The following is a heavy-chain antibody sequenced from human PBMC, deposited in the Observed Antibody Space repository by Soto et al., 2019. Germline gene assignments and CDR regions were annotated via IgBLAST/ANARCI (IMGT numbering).Heavy chain of an antibody. Sequence: LRLSCAASGFARNDVAIHWSRQAPVKGLEWVASISHDGSNKSHADSVKGRFTISRDNSKNTLYLQMNSLRAEDTAVYYCAKDFGSSPPLFGYWGQGTLVIVSS. CDR2: ISHDGSNK. D-gene: IGHD1-26*01. V-gene: IGHV3-30-3*01. J-gene: IGHJ4*02. CDR1: GFARNDVA. CDR3: AKDFGSSPPLFGY.